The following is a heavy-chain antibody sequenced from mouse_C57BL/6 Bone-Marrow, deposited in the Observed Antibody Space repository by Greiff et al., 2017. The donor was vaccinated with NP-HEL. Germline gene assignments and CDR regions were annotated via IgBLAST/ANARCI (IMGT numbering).Heavy chain of an antibody. CDR2: IYPGSGNT. CDR3: ARSKGRPEGFAY. V-gene: IGHV1-76*01. D-gene: IGHD3-3*01. Sequence: VQLQQSGAELVRPGASVKLSCKASGYTFTDYYINWVKQRPGQGLEWIARIYPGSGNTYYNEKFKGKATLTAEKSSSTAYMQLSSLTSEDSAVYFCARSKGRPEGFAYWGQGTLVTVSA. CDR1: GYTFTDYY. J-gene: IGHJ3*01.